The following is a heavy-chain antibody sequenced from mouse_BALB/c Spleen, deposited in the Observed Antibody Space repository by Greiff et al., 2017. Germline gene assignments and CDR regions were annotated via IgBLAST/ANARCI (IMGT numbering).Heavy chain of an antibody. CDR3: ARHLDGYYVGDD. D-gene: IGHD2-3*01. CDR2: ISSGGSYT. CDR1: GFTFSSYG. Sequence: EVHLVESGGDLVKPGGSPKLSCAASGFTFSSYGMSWVRQTPDKRLEWVATISSGGSYTYYPDSVKGRFTISRDNAKNTLYLQMSSLKSEDTAMYYCARHLDGYYVGDDWGQGTSVTVSS. V-gene: IGHV5-6*01. J-gene: IGHJ4*01.